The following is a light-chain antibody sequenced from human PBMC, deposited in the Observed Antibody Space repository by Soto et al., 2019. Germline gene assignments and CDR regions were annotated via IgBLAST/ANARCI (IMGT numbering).Light chain of an antibody. V-gene: IGKV3-20*01. CDR3: QQYVGSIT. CDR2: GTS. CDR1: QSVTSTY. Sequence: EIVLTQSPGTLSLSPGERATLSCRASQSVTSTYLAWYQQKPGQAPRLLIYGTSNRATGIPDRFRGGGSGTAFPLTISRLDPEDFAVFYCQQYVGSITFGQGTRLEIE. J-gene: IGKJ5*01.